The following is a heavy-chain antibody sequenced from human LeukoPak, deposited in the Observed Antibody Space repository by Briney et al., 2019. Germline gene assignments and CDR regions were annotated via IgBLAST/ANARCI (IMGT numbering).Heavy chain of an antibody. CDR1: GYTFTGYY. V-gene: IGHV1-2*02. Sequence: GASVKVSCKASGYTFTGYYMHWVRQAPGQGLEWMGWINPKSGDTNYVQKFQGRVTMTRDTSISTAYMELSRLRSDDTAVYYCARVLGYCSSASCPWPDYWGQGTLVTVSS. CDR2: INPKSGDT. J-gene: IGHJ4*02. D-gene: IGHD2-2*01. CDR3: ARVLGYCSSASCPWPDY.